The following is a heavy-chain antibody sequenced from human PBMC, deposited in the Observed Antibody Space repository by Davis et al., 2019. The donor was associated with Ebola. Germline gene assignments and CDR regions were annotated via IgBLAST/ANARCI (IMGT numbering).Heavy chain of an antibody. CDR1: GGSISSYY. J-gene: IGHJ6*03. V-gene: IGHV4-59*12. Sequence: SETLSLTCTVSGGSISSYYWSWIRQPPGEGLEWIGYIHYSGSTNYNPSLKSRVTISVDTSKNHFSLKLTSVTAADTAVYYCARLSGRYMDVWGKGTTVTVSS. CDR2: IHYSGST. D-gene: IGHD3-10*01. CDR3: ARLSGRYMDV.